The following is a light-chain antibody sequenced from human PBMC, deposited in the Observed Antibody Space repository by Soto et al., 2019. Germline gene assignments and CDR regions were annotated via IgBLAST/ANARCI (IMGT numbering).Light chain of an antibody. J-gene: IGKJ4*01. CDR3: QQYNNWPLT. V-gene: IGKV3-15*01. CDR2: GAS. Sequence: EIVLTQSPATLSVSPGERATLSCRASQSVNSDLAWFQQKPGQAPRLLIYGASTRATGIPARFSGSGSGTEFTLTISSPQSEDFAIYYCQQYNNWPLTFGGGTKVEIK. CDR1: QSVNSD.